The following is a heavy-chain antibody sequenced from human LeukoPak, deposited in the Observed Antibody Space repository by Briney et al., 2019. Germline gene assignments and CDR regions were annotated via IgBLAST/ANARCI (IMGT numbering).Heavy chain of an antibody. CDR3: ARVCHKYYYYYYMDV. V-gene: IGHV4-61*01. Sequence: SETLSLTCTISGGSISSGSYYWSWIRQPPGKGLEWIGYIYYSGSTNYNPSLKSRVTISVDTSKNQFSLKLSSVTAADTAVYYCARVCHKYYYYYYMDVWGKGTTVTISS. CDR2: IYYSGST. CDR1: GGSISSGSYY. J-gene: IGHJ6*03.